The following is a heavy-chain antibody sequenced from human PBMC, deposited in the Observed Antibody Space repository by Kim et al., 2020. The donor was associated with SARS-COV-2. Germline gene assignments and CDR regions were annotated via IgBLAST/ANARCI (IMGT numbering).Heavy chain of an antibody. CDR3: ARGEVIVVVPAAMGGVSDY. CDR1: GYTFTGYY. CDR2: INPNSGGT. Sequence: ASVKVSCKASGYTFTGYYMHWVRQAPGQGLEWMGWINPNSGGTNYAQKFQGWVTMTRDTSISTAYMGLSRLRSDDTAVYYCARGEVIVVVPAAMGGVSDYWGQGTLVTVSS. J-gene: IGHJ4*02. D-gene: IGHD2-2*01. V-gene: IGHV1-2*04.